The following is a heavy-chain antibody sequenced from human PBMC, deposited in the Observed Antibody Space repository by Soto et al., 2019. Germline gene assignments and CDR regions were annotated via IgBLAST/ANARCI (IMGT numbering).Heavy chain of an antibody. CDR3: ARGPGQLANPSGY. Sequence: GGSLRLSCAASGFTFSSYSMNWVRQAPGKGLEWVSYISSSSSTIYYADSVKGRFTISRDNAKNSLYLQMNSLRAEDTAVYYCARGPGQLANPSGYWGQGTLVTVSS. J-gene: IGHJ4*02. CDR2: ISSSSSTI. CDR1: GFTFSSYS. V-gene: IGHV3-48*01. D-gene: IGHD6-13*01.